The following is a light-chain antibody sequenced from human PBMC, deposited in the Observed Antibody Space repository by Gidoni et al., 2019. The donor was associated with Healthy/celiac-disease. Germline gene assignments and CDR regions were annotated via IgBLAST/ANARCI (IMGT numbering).Light chain of an antibody. CDR2: DAS. CDR1: QSVSSY. CDR3: QQRSNWPPEFT. V-gene: IGKV3-11*01. J-gene: IGKJ3*01. Sequence: EIVLTQSPATLSLSPGERATLSCRASQSVSSYLAWYQQKPGQAPRLLIYDASNRATGLPARFSGSGSGTDFTLTISSLEPEDFAVYYCQQRSNWPPEFTFGPGTKVDIK.